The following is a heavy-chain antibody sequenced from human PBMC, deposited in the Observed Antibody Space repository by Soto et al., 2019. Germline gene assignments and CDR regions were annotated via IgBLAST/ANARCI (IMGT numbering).Heavy chain of an antibody. CDR3: ARVVTVVKSFHYWYFDL. D-gene: IGHD2-15*01. V-gene: IGHV1-69*12. CDR1: GGTFSSYA. CDR2: IIPIFGTT. J-gene: IGHJ2*01. Sequence: QVQLVQSGAEVKKPGSSVKVSCKASGGTFSSYAISWVRQAPGQGLEWMGGIIPIFGTTNYAQKFQGRVTSTADESXSXTYMELSSLRSEDTAVYYCARVVTVVKSFHYWYFDLWGRGTLVSVSS.